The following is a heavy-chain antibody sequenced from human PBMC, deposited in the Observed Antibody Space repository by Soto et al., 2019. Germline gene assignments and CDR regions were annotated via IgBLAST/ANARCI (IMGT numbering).Heavy chain of an antibody. Sequence: SETLSLTCVVSGYSFNSVHFWGWIRQPPGKGLQWIGSLSQNGGTYRNPSLRSRVTPSVDTSKNQFSLKVNSVTAADTALYYCARDSATWFPYYGIDVWGQGTTVT. J-gene: IGHJ6*02. V-gene: IGHV4-38-2*02. D-gene: IGHD3-10*01. CDR2: LSQNGGT. CDR3: ARDSATWFPYYGIDV. CDR1: GYSFNSVHF.